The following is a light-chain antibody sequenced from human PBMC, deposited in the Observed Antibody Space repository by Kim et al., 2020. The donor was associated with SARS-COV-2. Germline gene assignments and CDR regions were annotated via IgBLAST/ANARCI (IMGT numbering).Light chain of an antibody. J-gene: IGKJ4*01. CDR3: QQRTNPLT. V-gene: IGKV3-11*01. CDR2: DAS. CDR1: QGVNSD. Sequence: LSLSPGERAPLSCRASQGVNSDLVWYQQKPGQSPRLLIYDASNRATGIPARFSGSGFRTDFTLTISSLEPEDSAVYYCQQRTNPLTFGGGTKLEI.